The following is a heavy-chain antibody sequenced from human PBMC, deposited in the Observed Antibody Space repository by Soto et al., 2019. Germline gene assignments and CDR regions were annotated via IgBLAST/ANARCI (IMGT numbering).Heavy chain of an antibody. CDR3: ARYSSSWSAEQFDY. J-gene: IGHJ4*02. D-gene: IGHD6-13*01. CDR2: INPNSGGT. V-gene: IGHV1-2*04. CDR1: GYTFTGYY. Sequence: QVQLVQSGAEVKKPGASVKVSCKASGYTFTGYYMHWVRQAPGQGLEWMGWINPNSGGTNYAQKFQGWVTMTRDPSISTAYMELSRLRSDDTAVHYCARYSSSWSAEQFDYWGQGTLVTVSS.